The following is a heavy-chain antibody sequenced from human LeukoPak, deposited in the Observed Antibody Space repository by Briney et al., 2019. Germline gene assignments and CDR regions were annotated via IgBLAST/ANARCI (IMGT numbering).Heavy chain of an antibody. Sequence: GGSLRLSCAASGFTFDDYTMHWVRQAPGKGLEWVSLISWDGGSTYYADSVKGRFTISRDDAKTSVYLQMNSLRAEDTAVYYCARNKGWELPAELDSWGQGTLVTVSS. CDR2: ISWDGGST. D-gene: IGHD2-15*01. J-gene: IGHJ4*02. CDR3: ARNKGWELPAELDS. V-gene: IGHV3-43*01. CDR1: GFTFDDYT.